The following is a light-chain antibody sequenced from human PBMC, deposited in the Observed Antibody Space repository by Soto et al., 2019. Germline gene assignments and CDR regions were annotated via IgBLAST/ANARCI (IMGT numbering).Light chain of an antibody. CDR2: ATS. CDR3: QQYDNKPPIT. J-gene: IGKJ5*01. Sequence: EIVMTQSPATLSVSPGERATLSCRASQSVNSNFAWYQQKPGQAPRLLIYATSPRATGIPDRFSGSGSGTEFSLTISNLQSEDFAVYHCQQYDNKPPITFGQGTRLEMK. V-gene: IGKV3-15*01. CDR1: QSVNSN.